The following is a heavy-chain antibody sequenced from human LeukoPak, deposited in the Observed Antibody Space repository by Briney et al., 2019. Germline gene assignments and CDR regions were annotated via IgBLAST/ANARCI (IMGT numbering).Heavy chain of an antibody. D-gene: IGHD6-13*01. Sequence: SETLSLTCTVSGYSISSGYYWGWIRQPPGKGLEWIGTMYHSGSTYYTPSLQSRVTISIDTSTNEVSLRLTSVTATDTAVYFCARAPRQSSWYDSWGQGTLVTVSS. CDR1: GYSISSGYY. J-gene: IGHJ5*01. CDR2: MYHSGST. V-gene: IGHV4-38-2*02. CDR3: ARAPRQSSWYDS.